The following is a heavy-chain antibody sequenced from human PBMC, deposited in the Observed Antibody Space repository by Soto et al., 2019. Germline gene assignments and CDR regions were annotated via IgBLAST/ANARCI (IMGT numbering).Heavy chain of an antibody. J-gene: IGHJ4*02. CDR1: GFTFSSYS. Sequence: PGGSLRLSCAASGFTFSSYSMNWVRQAPGKGLEWVSYISSSSSTIYYADSVKGRFTISRDNAKNSLYLQMNSLRAEDTAVYYCARSSTSKSFDYWGQGTLVTVSS. D-gene: IGHD2-2*01. V-gene: IGHV3-48*01. CDR2: ISSSSSTI. CDR3: ARSSTSKSFDY.